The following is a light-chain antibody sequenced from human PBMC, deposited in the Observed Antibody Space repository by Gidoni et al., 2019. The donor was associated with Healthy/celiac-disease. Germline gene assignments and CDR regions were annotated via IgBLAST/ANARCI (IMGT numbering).Light chain of an antibody. CDR2: SNN. V-gene: IGLV1-44*01. CDR3: AAWDDSLNGWV. J-gene: IGLJ3*02. CDR1: SSNIGSNT. Sequence: QSVLTQPPSASGTPGQRFTISCSGSSSNIGSNTVTWYQQLPGTAPKRLIYSNNQRPSGVPDRFSGSKSGTSASLAISGLQSEDEADYYCAAWDDSLNGWVFGGGTKLTVL.